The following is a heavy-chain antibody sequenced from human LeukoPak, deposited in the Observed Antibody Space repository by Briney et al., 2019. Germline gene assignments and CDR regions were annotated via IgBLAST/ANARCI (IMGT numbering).Heavy chain of an antibody. CDR1: GFTFSHYG. J-gene: IGHJ4*02. CDR2: IWSDGTDK. D-gene: IGHD4-11*01. Sequence: GGSLRLSCATSGFTFSHYGMHWVRQAPGKGLEWGAVIWSDGTDKYYGDSVKGRFTISRDNSKNTVYLQMNSLRVEDTAVYYCAKDAQRGFDFSNSLESWGQGTLVTVSS. V-gene: IGHV3-33*06. CDR3: AKDAQRGFDFSNSLES.